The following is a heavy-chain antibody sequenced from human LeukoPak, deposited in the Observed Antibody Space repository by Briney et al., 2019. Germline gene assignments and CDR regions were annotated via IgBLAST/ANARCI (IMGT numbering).Heavy chain of an antibody. CDR2: IYYSGST. Sequence: PSETLSLTCTVSGGSISSGGYYWSWIRQHPGKGLEWIGYIYYSGSTYYNPSLKSRVTISVDTSKNQFSLKLSSVTAADTAVYYCARDIPLRDGSGSYSWFDPWGQGTLVTVSS. CDR1: GGSISSGGYY. V-gene: IGHV4-31*03. J-gene: IGHJ5*02. CDR3: ARDIPLRDGSGSYSWFDP. D-gene: IGHD3-10*01.